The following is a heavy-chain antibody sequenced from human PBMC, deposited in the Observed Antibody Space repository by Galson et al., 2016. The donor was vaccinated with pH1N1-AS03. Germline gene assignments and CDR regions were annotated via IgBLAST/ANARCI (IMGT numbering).Heavy chain of an antibody. CDR3: ARQVSDGYNDYFDY. CDR2: IYPGDSDT. D-gene: IGHD5-24*01. J-gene: IGHJ4*02. V-gene: IGHV5-51*01. Sequence: QSGAEVTKPGESLKISCKTSGYIFTSYWVAWVRRMPGKGLEWMGIIYPGDSDTRYSPSFQGQVTISADRSINTAYLQWSSLMASDTAIYYCARQVSDGYNDYFDYWGQGILVTVSS. CDR1: GYIFTSYW.